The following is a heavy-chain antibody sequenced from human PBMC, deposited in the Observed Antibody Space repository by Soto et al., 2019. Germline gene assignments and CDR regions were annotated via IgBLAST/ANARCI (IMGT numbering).Heavy chain of an antibody. J-gene: IGHJ4*02. D-gene: IGHD3-3*01. V-gene: IGHV4-34*01. CDR2: INHSGST. CDR1: GGSFSGYY. CDR3: ARGDVAFWSGYYTNDFDY. Sequence: QVQLQQWGAGLLKPSETLSLTCAVYGGSFSGYYWSWIRQPPGKGLEWIGEINHSGSTNYNPSLKSRVTISVDTSKNQLSLKLSSVTAADTAVYYCARGDVAFWSGYYTNDFDYWRQGTLVTVSS.